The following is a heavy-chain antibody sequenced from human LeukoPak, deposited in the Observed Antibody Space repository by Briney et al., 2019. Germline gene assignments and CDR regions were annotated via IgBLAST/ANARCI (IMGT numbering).Heavy chain of an antibody. CDR3: TTGPDILATGFDY. V-gene: IGHV3-15*01. CDR2: IKSKTDGGTT. Sequence: PGGSLRLSCAASGFTFSNARMSWVRQAPGKGLEWVGRIKSKTDGGTTDYAAPVKGRFTISGDDSKNTLYLQMNSLKTEDTAVYYCTTGPDILATGFDYWGQGTLVTVSS. D-gene: IGHD5-12*01. CDR1: GFTFSNAR. J-gene: IGHJ4*02.